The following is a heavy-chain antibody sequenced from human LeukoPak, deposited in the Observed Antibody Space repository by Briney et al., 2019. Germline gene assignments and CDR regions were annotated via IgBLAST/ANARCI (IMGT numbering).Heavy chain of an antibody. Sequence: GGSLRLSCEASGFTVSSNYMSWVRQAPGKGLEWVSVIYGGGSTYYADSVKGRFTISRDNSKNTLYLQMNSLRAEDTAVYYCARSLTTSYYYYYMDVWGKGTTVTVSS. J-gene: IGHJ6*03. V-gene: IGHV3-53*01. CDR2: IYGGGST. CDR1: GFTVSSNY. D-gene: IGHD3-22*01. CDR3: ARSLTTSYYYYYMDV.